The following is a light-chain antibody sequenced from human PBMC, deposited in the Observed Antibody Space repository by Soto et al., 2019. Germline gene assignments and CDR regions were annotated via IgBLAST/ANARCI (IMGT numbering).Light chain of an antibody. CDR1: SSDVGGYNY. V-gene: IGLV2-8*01. Sequence: QSVLTQPPSASGSPGQSVTISCTGTSSDVGGYNYVSWYQQHPVKAPKLMIYGVTKRPSGVPDRFSGSKSGNTDSLTVSGLQTEDEAYYYCSSYAGSNNGVFGGGTKVTVL. CDR3: SSYAGSNNGV. J-gene: IGLJ3*02. CDR2: GVT.